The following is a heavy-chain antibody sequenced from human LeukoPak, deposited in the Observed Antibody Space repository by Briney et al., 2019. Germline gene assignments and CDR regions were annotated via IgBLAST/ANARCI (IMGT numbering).Heavy chain of an antibody. J-gene: IGHJ4*02. D-gene: IGHD6-6*01. CDR3: ASQVGEYSSSYFDY. CDR1: GFTFSSYA. V-gene: IGHV3-48*04. CDR2: ISSSGSTI. Sequence: GGSLRLSCAASGFTFSSYAMSWVRQAPGKGLEWVSYISSSGSTIYYADSVKGRFTISRDNAKNSLYLQMNSLRAEDTAVYYCASQVGEYSSSYFDYWGQGTLVTVSS.